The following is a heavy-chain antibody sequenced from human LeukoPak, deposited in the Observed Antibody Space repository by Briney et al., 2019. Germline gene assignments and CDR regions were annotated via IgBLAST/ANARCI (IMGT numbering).Heavy chain of an antibody. D-gene: IGHD5/OR15-5a*01. CDR1: GFTFSSHA. J-gene: IGHJ4*02. CDR2: ISGSGAST. V-gene: IGHV3-23*01. Sequence: GGSLRLSCAASGFTFSSHAMSWVRQAPGKGLEWVSAISGSGASTYYADPVKGRFTISRDNSKNTLYLQMNSLRAEDTAVYYCARDRECLADYWGQGTLVTVSS. CDR3: ARDRECLADY.